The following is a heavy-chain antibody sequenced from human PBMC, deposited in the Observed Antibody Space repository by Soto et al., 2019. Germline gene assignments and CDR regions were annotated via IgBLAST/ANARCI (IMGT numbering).Heavy chain of an antibody. J-gene: IGHJ5*02. V-gene: IGHV3-30*18. Sequence: PGGSLRLSCVASGFTFSSYGMHWVRQAPGKGLEWVAVISYDGSNKYYADSVKGRFTISRDNSKNTLYLQMNSLRAEDTAVYYCAKDPGYSGYVIDPWGQGTQVTVSS. D-gene: IGHD5-12*01. CDR2: ISYDGSNK. CDR3: AKDPGYSGYVIDP. CDR1: GFTFSSYG.